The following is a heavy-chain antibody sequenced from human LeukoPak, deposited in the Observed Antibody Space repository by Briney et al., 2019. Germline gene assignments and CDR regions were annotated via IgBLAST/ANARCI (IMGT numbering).Heavy chain of an antibody. J-gene: IGHJ3*02. Sequence: SETLSLTCSVSGVSVGSHFWSWVRQPAGKALEWIGRVSASGAISSNPSLNSRVTMSLDTSKNQFSLKMTSVTAADTAVYFCARVYCGGDCTAGGAFDIWGQGTMVTVSS. CDR3: ARVYCGGDCTAGGAFDI. D-gene: IGHD2-21*01. V-gene: IGHV4-4*07. CDR2: VSASGAI. CDR1: GVSVGSHF.